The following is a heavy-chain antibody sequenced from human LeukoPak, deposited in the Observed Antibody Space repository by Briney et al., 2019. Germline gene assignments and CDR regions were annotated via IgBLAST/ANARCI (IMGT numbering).Heavy chain of an antibody. Sequence: GASVKVSCKASGYTFTGYYMHWVRQAPGQGLEWMGIINPSGGSTNYAQKFQGRVTMTRDTSASTLYMELSSLRPEDTALYYCATIEYWGQGTLVTVSS. CDR1: GYTFTGYY. CDR3: ATIEY. V-gene: IGHV1-46*01. J-gene: IGHJ4*02. CDR2: INPSGGST.